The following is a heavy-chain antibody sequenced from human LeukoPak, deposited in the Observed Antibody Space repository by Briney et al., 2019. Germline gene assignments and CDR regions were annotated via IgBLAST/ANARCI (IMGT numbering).Heavy chain of an antibody. V-gene: IGHV4-34*01. CDR1: GGSFSGYY. J-gene: IGHJ5*02. D-gene: IGHD1-1*01. Sequence: SETLSLTCAVYGGSFSGYYWSWIRQPPGKGLEWIGEINHSGSTNYNPSLKSRVTISVDMSKNQFSLKLSSVTAADTAVYYCARGRTRRNWFDPWGQGTLVTVSS. CDR2: INHSGST. CDR3: ARGRTRRNWFDP.